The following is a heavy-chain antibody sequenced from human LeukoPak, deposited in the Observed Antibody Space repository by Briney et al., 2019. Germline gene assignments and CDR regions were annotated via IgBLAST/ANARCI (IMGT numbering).Heavy chain of an antibody. V-gene: IGHV3-21*01. Sequence: PGGSLRLSCAASGFTLSSYSMNWVRNPPAKGMAWVASLSASRTCIYYEDSEMSRFTISTENASNPYYLQINSLGAEAAADYYYARDLRGDVFD. J-gene: IGHJ3*02. CDR2: LSASRTCI. CDR1: GFTLSSYS. D-gene: IGHD3-9*01. CDR3: ARDLRGDVFD.